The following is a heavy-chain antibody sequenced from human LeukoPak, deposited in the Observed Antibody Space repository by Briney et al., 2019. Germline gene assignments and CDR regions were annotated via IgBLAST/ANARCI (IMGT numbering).Heavy chain of an antibody. CDR1: GGSISSYY. J-gene: IGHJ4*02. D-gene: IGHD6-19*01. V-gene: IGHV4-59*01. Sequence: NTSETLSLTCTVSGGSISSYYWSWIRQPPGKGLEWIGYIYYSGSTNYNPSLKSRVTISVDTSKNQFSLKLSSVTAADTAVYYCARNVAVLPERWGQGTLVTVSS. CDR3: ARNVAVLPER. CDR2: IYYSGST.